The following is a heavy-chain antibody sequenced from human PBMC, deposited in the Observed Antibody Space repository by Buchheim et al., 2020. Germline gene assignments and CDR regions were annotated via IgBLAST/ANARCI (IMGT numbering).Heavy chain of an antibody. J-gene: IGHJ3*02. CDR2: ISGSGGST. V-gene: IGHV3-23*01. CDR3: AKDPGPSYYYSGYVGFAFDI. Sequence: EVQLLESGGGLVQPGGSLRLSCAASGFTFSSYAMSWVRQAPGKGLEWVSAISGSGGSTYYADSVKGRFTISRDNSKNTLYLQMNSLRAEDTAVYYCAKDPGPSYYYSGYVGFAFDIWGQGT. CDR1: GFTFSSYA. D-gene: IGHD5-12*01.